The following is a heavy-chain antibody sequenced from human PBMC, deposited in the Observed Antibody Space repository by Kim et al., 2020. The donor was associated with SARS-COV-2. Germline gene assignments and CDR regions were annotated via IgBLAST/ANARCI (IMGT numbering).Heavy chain of an antibody. CDR3: AKGSQEHLWTAVDF. V-gene: IGHV3-30*18. D-gene: IGHD5-18*01. Sequence: GGSLRLSCAASGFTFSRYGMHWVRQAPGKGLEWVAVISHDGGNENYADSVRGRFTISRDNSQNTLYLQMNSLRTEDTAVYYCAKGSQEHLWTAVDFWGQGTLVTVSS. J-gene: IGHJ4*02. CDR1: GFTFSRYG. CDR2: ISHDGGNE.